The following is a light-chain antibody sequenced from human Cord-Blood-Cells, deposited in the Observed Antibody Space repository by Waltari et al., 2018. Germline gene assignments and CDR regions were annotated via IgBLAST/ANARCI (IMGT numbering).Light chain of an antibody. CDR3: CSYAGSSTFV. V-gene: IGLV2-23*02. CDR2: QVS. Sequence: QSALTQPASVSGLPVQSFTISCTGTSSDVGCYYLVSWYQQHPGKAPKLMIYQVSKRPSGVSNRFSCSKSVNTASLTISGLQAEDETDYYCCSYAGSSTFVFGTRTKVTVL. CDR1: SSDVGCYYL. J-gene: IGLJ1*01.